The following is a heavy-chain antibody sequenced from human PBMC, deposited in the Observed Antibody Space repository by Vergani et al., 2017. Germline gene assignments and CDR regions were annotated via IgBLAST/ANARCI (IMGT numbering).Heavy chain of an antibody. J-gene: IGHJ6*02. CDR2: ISARYPST. V-gene: IGHV3-23*01. D-gene: IGHD2-2*01. CDR3: ARDSPLVVPAAIFYYYYGMDV. Sequence: EVQLLESGGGLVQPGGSLRLSCAASGFTFRFFAMSWVRQGPGKGLEWVSGISARYPSTYYADSVKGRFTISRDNAKNSLYLQMNSLRAEDTAVYYCARDSPLVVPAAIFYYYYGMDVWGQGTTVTVSS. CDR1: GFTFRFFA.